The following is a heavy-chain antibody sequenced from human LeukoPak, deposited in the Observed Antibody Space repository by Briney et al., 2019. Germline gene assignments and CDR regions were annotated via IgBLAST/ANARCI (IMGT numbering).Heavy chain of an antibody. V-gene: IGHV1-2*02. J-gene: IGHJ4*02. CDR1: GYAFTDYY. D-gene: IGHD3-22*01. Sequence: ASVNVSCKASGYAFTDYYIHWVGQAPGQGLEWMGCINVNTGYTKSAQKFKGRVTMTRDTSITTGYMELSRLKSDDTAVYYCASDEFSDSRGYYAAPLDHWGQGTLVSVSS. CDR3: ASDEFSDSRGYYAAPLDH. CDR2: INVNTGYT.